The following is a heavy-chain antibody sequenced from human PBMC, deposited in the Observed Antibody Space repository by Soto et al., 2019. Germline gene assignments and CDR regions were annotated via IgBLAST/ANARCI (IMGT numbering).Heavy chain of an antibody. D-gene: IGHD2-2*01. J-gene: IGHJ4*01. Sequence: QLQLQESGSGLVKPSQTLSLTCAVSGGSISSGGYSWSWIRQPPGKGLEWIGYISNSGSTYYNPSLKSRVAISVDRSTNQFSMKLSSVTAAATVRYYCASLPDRRGQGTLVTVSS. CDR1: GGSISSGGYS. CDR2: ISNSGST. V-gene: IGHV4-30-2*01. CDR3: ASLPDR.